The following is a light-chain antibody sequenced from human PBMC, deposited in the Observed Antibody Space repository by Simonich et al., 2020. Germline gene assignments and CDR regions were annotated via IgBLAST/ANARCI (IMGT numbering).Light chain of an antibody. J-gene: IGKJ2*01. V-gene: IGKV4-1*01. CDR1: QSVLYNSNNKNY. Sequence: DIVMTQSPDSLAVSLGERATINCKSSQSVLYNSNNKNYLAWYQQKPGQPPKLLIYWASTLESGVPDRFSGSGSGTDFTLTISSLQAEDVAVYYCQQYYSTPMYTFGQGTKLEIK. CDR3: QQYYSTPMYT. CDR2: WAS.